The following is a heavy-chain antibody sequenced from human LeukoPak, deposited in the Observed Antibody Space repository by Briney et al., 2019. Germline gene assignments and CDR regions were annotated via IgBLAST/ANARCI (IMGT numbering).Heavy chain of an antibody. D-gene: IGHD2-21*02. J-gene: IGHJ4*02. CDR2: IRYDGSNK. Sequence: GGPLRLSCAASGFTFSSYSMNWVRQAPGKGLEWVAFIRYDGSNKYYADPVKGRFTISRDNSRNTLYLQMNSLRAEDTAVYYCAKIAAAYCGGDCYSGAYYFDYWGQGTLVTVSS. V-gene: IGHV3-30*02. CDR3: AKIAAAYCGGDCYSGAYYFDY. CDR1: GFTFSSYS.